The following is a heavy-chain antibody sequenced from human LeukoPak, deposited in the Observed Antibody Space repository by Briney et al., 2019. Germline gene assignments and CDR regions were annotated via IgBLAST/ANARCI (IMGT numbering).Heavy chain of an antibody. Sequence: DSVKVSCKASGYTFTGYYIHWVRQAPGQGLEWMGRINPNSGGTNFAQQFQGRVTMTRDTSISTAYMELSRLRSDDTAVYYCALTGGSCSSISCSSPMDVWGKGTRVTVSS. CDR2: INPNSGGT. J-gene: IGHJ6*03. CDR1: GYTFTGYY. V-gene: IGHV1-2*06. D-gene: IGHD2-2*01. CDR3: ALTGGSCSSISCSSPMDV.